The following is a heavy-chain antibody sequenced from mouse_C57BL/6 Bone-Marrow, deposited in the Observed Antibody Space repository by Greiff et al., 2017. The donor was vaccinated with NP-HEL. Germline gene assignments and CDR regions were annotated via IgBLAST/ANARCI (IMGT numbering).Heavy chain of an antibody. J-gene: IGHJ2*01. V-gene: IGHV5-6*01. CDR3: ARHRGTYYFDY. Sequence: DVQLQESGGDLVKPGGSLKLSCAASGFTFSSYGMSWVRQTPDKRLEWVATISSGGSYTYYPDSVKGRFTISRDNAKNTLNLQMSSLKAEDTAMYYCARHRGTYYFDYWGQGTTLTVSS. CDR2: ISSGGSYT. CDR1: GFTFSSYG. D-gene: IGHD3-1*01.